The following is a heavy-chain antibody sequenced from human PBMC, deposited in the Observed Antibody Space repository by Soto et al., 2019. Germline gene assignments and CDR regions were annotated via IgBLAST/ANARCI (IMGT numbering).Heavy chain of an antibody. Sequence: SLRLSCASSGFTFSNSGMHWVRQAPGKGLEWVAVIWYDGSNKYYADSVKGRFTISRDNSKNTLYLQMNSLRAEDTAVYYCARGTVDTANWGQGTLVTVSS. CDR2: IWYDGSNK. CDR1: GFTFSNSG. CDR3: ARGTVDTAN. D-gene: IGHD5-18*01. V-gene: IGHV3-33*01. J-gene: IGHJ4*02.